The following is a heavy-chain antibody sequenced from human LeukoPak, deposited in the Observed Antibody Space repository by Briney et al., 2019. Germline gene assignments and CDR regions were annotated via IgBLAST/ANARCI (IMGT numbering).Heavy chain of an antibody. CDR2: ISSSSSYI. V-gene: IGHV3-21*01. CDR1: GFTFSNYN. D-gene: IGHD6-13*01. Sequence: AGGSLRLSCAASGFTFSNYNINWVRQAPRKGLEWVSSISSSSSYIYYADSVKGRFTISRDNAKNSLYLQMNSLRAEDTAVYYCARDGAAVGTNSDYWGQGTLVTVSS. CDR3: ARDGAAVGTNSDY. J-gene: IGHJ4*02.